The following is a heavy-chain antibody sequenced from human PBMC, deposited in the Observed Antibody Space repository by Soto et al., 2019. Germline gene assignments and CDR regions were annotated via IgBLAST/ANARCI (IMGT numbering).Heavy chain of an antibody. CDR2: IYYSGNP. J-gene: IGHJ5*02. CDR3: ARGYSGYDH. V-gene: IGHV4-30-4*01. Sequence: QVQLQESGPGLVKPSQTLSLTCTVSGGSISSGDYWSWIRQPPGKGLEWIGYIYYSGNPYYNPSLKRRVTISVDPSQTHFSLKLSSVTAADTAVSYCARGYSGYDHWGQGTLVTVSS. CDR1: GGSISSGDY. D-gene: IGHD5-12*01.